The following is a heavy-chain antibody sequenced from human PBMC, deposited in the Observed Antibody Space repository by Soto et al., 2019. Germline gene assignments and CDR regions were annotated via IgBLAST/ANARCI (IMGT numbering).Heavy chain of an antibody. V-gene: IGHV4-59*01. CDR2: IYYSGST. J-gene: IGHJ3*02. Sequence: SETLSLTCTVSGGSISSYYWSWIRQPPGKGLEWIGYIYYSGSTNYNPSLKSRVTISVDTSKNQFSLKLSSVTAADTAVYYCAREGIVVVPAAMSDVSVNMDAFDIWGQGTMVTVSS. CDR3: AREGIVVVPAAMSDVSVNMDAFDI. CDR1: GGSISSYY. D-gene: IGHD2-2*01.